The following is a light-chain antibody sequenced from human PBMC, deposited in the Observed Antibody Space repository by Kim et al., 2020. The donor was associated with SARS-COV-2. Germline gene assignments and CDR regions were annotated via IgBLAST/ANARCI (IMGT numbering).Light chain of an antibody. CDR2: DVS. Sequence: QSALTQPRSVSGSPGQSVTISCTGTSSDVGGYNYVSWYQQHPGKAPKLMIYDVSKRPSGVPDRFSGSKSGNTASLTISEDEADYYCCSYAGSYTLVFGGGTQLTVL. V-gene: IGLV2-11*01. CDR3: CSYAGSYTLV. CDR1: SSDVGGYNY. J-gene: IGLJ2*01.